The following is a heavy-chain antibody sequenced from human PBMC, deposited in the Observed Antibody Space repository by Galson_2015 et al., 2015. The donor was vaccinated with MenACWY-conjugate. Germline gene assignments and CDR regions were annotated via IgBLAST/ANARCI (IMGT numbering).Heavy chain of an antibody. J-gene: IGHJ5*02. Sequence: SLRLSCAASGFTVSNLYMTWVRQAPGKGLECVAIIDSGDRTYYSDSVKGRFTISRDNSKNTLDLRMNSLRAEDKAMYYCGRDYGWGRYSWGQGTQVTVSS. CDR2: IDSGDRT. V-gene: IGHV3-53*01. D-gene: IGHD3-10*01. CDR1: GFTVSNLY. CDR3: GRDYGWGRYS.